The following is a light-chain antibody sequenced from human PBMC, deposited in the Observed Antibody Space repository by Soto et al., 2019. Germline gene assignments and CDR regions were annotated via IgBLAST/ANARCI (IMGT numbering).Light chain of an antibody. CDR1: SSDIGVYDF. J-gene: IGLJ1*01. Sequence: QSALTQPPSASGSPGQSVTISCTGTSSDIGVYDFVSWYQQHPGKAPKAIIYQVNKRPSGVPDRFSGSKSGNTASLTVSGLRPEDEADYFCSSFVGSYSPYVFGTGTKLTVL. V-gene: IGLV2-8*01. CDR2: QVN. CDR3: SSFVGSYSPYV.